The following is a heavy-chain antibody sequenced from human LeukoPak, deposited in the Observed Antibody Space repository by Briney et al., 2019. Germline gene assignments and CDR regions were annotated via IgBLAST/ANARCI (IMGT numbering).Heavy chain of an antibody. J-gene: IGHJ4*02. Sequence: GGSLRLSCAASGFTFSSYPMHWVCQAPGKGLEYVSGISSNGDSTYYANSVKGRFTISRDNSKNTLYLQMGSLRAEDMAVYYCAREYYYEELDYWGQGTLVTVSS. D-gene: IGHD3-22*01. CDR2: ISSNGDST. CDR3: AREYYYEELDY. V-gene: IGHV3-64*01. CDR1: GFTFSSYP.